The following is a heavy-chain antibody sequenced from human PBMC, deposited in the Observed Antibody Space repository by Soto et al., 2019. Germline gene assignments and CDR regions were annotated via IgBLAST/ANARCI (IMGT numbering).Heavy chain of an antibody. Sequence: GASVKVSCKASGYTFFNYGISWVRQAPGQGLEWMGWISGYNGNTNYAQKFQARVTMTTDTSTRTAYMELRSLRSDGTALYYCARKPSTSSWFDPWGQGTLVTVSS. V-gene: IGHV1-18*01. CDR2: ISGYNGNT. CDR3: ARKPSTSSWFDP. CDR1: GYTFFNYG. J-gene: IGHJ5*02. D-gene: IGHD2-2*01.